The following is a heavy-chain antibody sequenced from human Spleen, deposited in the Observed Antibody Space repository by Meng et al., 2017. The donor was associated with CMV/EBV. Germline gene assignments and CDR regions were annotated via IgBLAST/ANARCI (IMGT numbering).Heavy chain of an antibody. V-gene: IGHV2-5*01. Sequence: FSLYTRGLGVGWIRQPPGKALEWLALIYWNDDKRYSPSLKSRLTITKDTSKNEVVLTMTNMNPVDTATYYCAQSPFIGDIIVSNWFDPWGQGTLVTVSS. J-gene: IGHJ5*02. CDR2: IYWNDDK. CDR1: FSLYTRGLG. D-gene: IGHD3-10*01. CDR3: AQSPFIGDIIVSNWFDP.